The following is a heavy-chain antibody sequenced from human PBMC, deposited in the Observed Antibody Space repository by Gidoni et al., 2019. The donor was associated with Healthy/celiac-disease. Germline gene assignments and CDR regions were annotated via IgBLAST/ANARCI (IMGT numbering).Heavy chain of an antibody. CDR1: GFTFRRYS. D-gene: IGHD3-10*01. J-gene: IGHJ6*03. CDR2: ISSSSSYI. Sequence: EVQLVESGGGLVKPGGSLRLSCAASGFTFRRYSMNWVRQAPGTGLEWVSSISSSSSYIYYADSVKGRFTISRDNAKNSLYLQMNSLRAEDTAVYYCAREGGSGSYYADYYMDVWGKGTTVTVSS. CDR3: AREGGSGSYYADYYMDV. V-gene: IGHV3-21*01.